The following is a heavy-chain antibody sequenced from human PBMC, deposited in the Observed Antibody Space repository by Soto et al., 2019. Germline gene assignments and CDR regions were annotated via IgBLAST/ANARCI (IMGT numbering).Heavy chain of an antibody. Sequence: EVQLVESGGGLVQPGGSLRLSCAASGFIFSSYSMNWVRQAPGKGLEWVSYISSSSSTIYYADSVKGRFTISRDNAKNSLYLQMNSLRDGDTAVYYCARGSVDRGVTSSHWFDPWGQGTLVTVSS. D-gene: IGHD3-10*01. CDR1: GFIFSSYS. V-gene: IGHV3-48*02. CDR3: ARGSVDRGVTSSHWFDP. J-gene: IGHJ5*02. CDR2: ISSSSSTI.